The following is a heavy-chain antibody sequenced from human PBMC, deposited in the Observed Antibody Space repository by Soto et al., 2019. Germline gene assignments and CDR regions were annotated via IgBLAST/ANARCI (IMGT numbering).Heavy chain of an antibody. CDR3: AKGRYDLPWFDP. V-gene: IGHV3-23*01. D-gene: IGHD3-3*01. CDR2: ISGSGGST. CDR1: GFTFSSYA. J-gene: IGHJ5*02. Sequence: EVQLLESGGGLVQTGGSLRLSCAASGFTFSSYAMSWVLQAPGKGLEWVSAISGSGGSTYYADSVKGRFTISRDNSKNTLYLQMNSLSAEYTAVYYCAKGRYDLPWFDPWGQGTLVTVSS.